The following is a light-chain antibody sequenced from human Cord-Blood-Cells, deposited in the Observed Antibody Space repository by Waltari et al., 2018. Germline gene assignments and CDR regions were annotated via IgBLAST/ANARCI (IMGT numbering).Light chain of an antibody. CDR3: SSYTSSSTLV. J-gene: IGLJ2*01. CDR2: DFS. Sequence: QSALTQPPSVSGSPGPSITLPCTGTSSDVGGYNYVSWDQQHPGKAPKLMFYDFSNRPSGVSHRFSGSNSGNTASLTISGLQAEDEADYYCSSYTSSSTLVFGGGTKLTVL. CDR1: SSDVGGYNY. V-gene: IGLV2-14*01.